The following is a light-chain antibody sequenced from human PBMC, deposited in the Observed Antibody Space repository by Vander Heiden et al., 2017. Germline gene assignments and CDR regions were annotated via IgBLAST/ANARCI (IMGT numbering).Light chain of an antibody. CDR2: AAS. CDR1: QSINSY. V-gene: IGKV1-39*01. Sequence: DIQRTQSPSSLSASVGDRVTITCRASQSINSYLNWYQQKPGKAPKLLIYAASSLQSGVPSRFSGSGSGTDFTLTISSLQPEDFATYYCQQSYTTLLTFGGGTKVEI. CDR3: QQSYTTLLT. J-gene: IGKJ4*01.